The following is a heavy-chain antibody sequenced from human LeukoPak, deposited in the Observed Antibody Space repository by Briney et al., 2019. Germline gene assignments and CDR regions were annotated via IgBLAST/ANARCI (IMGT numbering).Heavy chain of an antibody. CDR1: GFTFSSYG. V-gene: IGHV3-30*02. Sequence: GGSLRLSCAASGFTFSSYGMHWVRQAPGKGLEWVAFIRYDGGNKYYADSVKGRFTISRDNSKNTLYLQMNSLRAEDTAVYYCAKDRSSSGWTGYYFDYWGQGTLVTVSS. J-gene: IGHJ4*02. CDR2: IRYDGGNK. D-gene: IGHD6-19*01. CDR3: AKDRSSSGWTGYYFDY.